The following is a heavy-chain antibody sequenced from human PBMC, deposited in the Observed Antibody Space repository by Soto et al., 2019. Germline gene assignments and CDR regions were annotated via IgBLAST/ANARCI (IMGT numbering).Heavy chain of an antibody. CDR2: IYSNGGT. CDR3: ARDGGFGSRGYYGLDV. D-gene: IGHD3-10*01. Sequence: PSETLSLTCTVSVGSITGYYWSWIRQPPGKSLEWIGYIYSNGGTNYNPSLKSRVTISLETSKNQFSLKLSSVTAADTAVYYCARDGGFGSRGYYGLDVWGQGTTVTVSS. J-gene: IGHJ6*02. CDR1: VGSITGYY. V-gene: IGHV4-59*01.